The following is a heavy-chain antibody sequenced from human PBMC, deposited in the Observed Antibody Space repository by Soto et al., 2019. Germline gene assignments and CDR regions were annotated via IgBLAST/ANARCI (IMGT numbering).Heavy chain of an antibody. D-gene: IGHD6-19*01. J-gene: IGHJ4*02. CDR2: IIPLFGTA. V-gene: IGHV1-69*13. Sequence: ASVKVSCKASGGTFSSYAISWVRQAPGQGLEWMGAIIPLFGTADYAQKFQGRVTITADESTSTAYMELSSLRSEDTAVYYCARPKGSYSSGYYYFDYWGQGTLVTVSS. CDR1: GGTFSSYA. CDR3: ARPKGSYSSGYYYFDY.